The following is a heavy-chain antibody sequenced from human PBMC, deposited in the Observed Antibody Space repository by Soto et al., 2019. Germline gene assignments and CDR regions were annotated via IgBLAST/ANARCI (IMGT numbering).Heavy chain of an antibody. D-gene: IGHD3-22*01. CDR1: GFNFSSFS. CDR3: AKDGLKDFYSGYFSS. CDR2: ISGNGVST. J-gene: IGHJ5*02. Sequence: QPGGSLRLSCEASGFNFSSFSMTWVRQAPGKGLEWVSVISGNGVSTSYGDSMEGRFTISRDNSKSTLYLQLSSLRPEDTAVYYCAKDGLKDFYSGYFSSWGQGTLVTVSS. V-gene: IGHV3-23*01.